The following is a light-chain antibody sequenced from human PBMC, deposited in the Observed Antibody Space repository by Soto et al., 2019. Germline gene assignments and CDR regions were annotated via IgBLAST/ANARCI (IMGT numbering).Light chain of an antibody. CDR3: AAWDDSLQGWV. CDR2: SSD. CDR1: GSNIGSNT. Sequence: QSVLTQPPSASGTPGQRVTISCSGSGSNIGSNTVNWYQQLPGTAPKLLIYSSDQRPSGVPDRFSGSKSDTSASLAITGLRSEDEADYYCAAWDDSLQGWVFGGGTKVTVL. J-gene: IGLJ3*02. V-gene: IGLV1-44*01.